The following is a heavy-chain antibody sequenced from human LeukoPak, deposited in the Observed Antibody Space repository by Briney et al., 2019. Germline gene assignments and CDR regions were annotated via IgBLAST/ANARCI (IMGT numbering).Heavy chain of an antibody. CDR3: ASGGGCSSTSCYYYFDY. V-gene: IGHV1-3*01. CDR1: GNTFTSYA. CDR2: INAGNGNT. J-gene: IGHJ4*02. D-gene: IGHD2-2*01. Sequence: ASVKVSCKASGNTFTSYAMHWVRQAPGQRLEWMGWINAGNGNTKYSQKFQGRVTITRDTSASTAYMELSSLRSEDTAVYYCASGGGCSSTSCYYYFDYWGQGTLVTVSS.